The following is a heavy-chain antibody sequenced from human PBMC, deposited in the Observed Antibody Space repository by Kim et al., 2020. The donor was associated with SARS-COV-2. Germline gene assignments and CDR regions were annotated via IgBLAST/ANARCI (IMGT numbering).Heavy chain of an antibody. Sequence: GGSLRLSCAASGFTFSSYAMHWVRQAPGKGLEWVAVISYDGSNKYYADSVKGRFTISRDNSKNTLYLQMNSLRAEDTAVYYCARDQGGSGRYYFDYWGQGTLVTVSS. J-gene: IGHJ4*02. V-gene: IGHV3-30*04. CDR3: ARDQGGSGRYYFDY. CDR2: ISYDGSNK. CDR1: GFTFSSYA. D-gene: IGHD3-10*01.